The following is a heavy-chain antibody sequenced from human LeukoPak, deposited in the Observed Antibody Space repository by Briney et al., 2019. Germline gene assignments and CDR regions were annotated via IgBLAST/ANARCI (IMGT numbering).Heavy chain of an antibody. J-gene: IGHJ6*03. CDR3: ARTPAYCSGGSCYSPRGDYYYYMDV. CDR2: IYYSGST. V-gene: IGHV4-59*13. Sequence: SETLSLTCTVSGGPNSSYYWSWIPQPPGKGLEWLEYIYYSGSTNYYPSLKSRVTISVDTSKIQFSLKLSSVTAADTDVYYCARTPAYCSGGSCYSPRGDYYYYMDVWGKGTTVTVSS. CDR1: GGPNSSYY. D-gene: IGHD2-15*01.